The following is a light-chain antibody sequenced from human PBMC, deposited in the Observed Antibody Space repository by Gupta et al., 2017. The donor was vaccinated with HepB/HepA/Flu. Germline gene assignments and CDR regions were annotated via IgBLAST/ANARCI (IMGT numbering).Light chain of an antibody. CDR1: RSDVGTYNL. CDR2: EVN. J-gene: IGLJ3*02. CDR3: CSYAGTTTNWM. V-gene: IGLV2-23*02. Sequence: QSALTQPASVSGSPGQSITISCTGTRSDVGTYNLVSWYQQHPGKAPKLIIYEVNKRPSGVSDRFSGSKSGNTASLTISGLQAEDEADYYCCSYAGTTTNWMFGGGTKLAV.